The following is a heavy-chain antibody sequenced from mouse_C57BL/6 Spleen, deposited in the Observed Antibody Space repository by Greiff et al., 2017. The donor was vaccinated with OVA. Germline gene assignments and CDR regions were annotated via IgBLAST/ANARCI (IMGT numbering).Heavy chain of an antibody. Sequence: QVQLQQPGAELVRPGSSVKLSCKASGYTFTSYWMHWVKQRPIQGLEWIGNIDPSDSETHYNQKFKDKATLTVDKSSSTAYMQLSSLTSEDSAVYDCARTTVVSYYFDDWGQGTTLTVSS. CDR3: ARTTVVSYYFDD. CDR2: IDPSDSET. V-gene: IGHV1-52*01. CDR1: GYTFTSYW. J-gene: IGHJ2*01. D-gene: IGHD1-1*01.